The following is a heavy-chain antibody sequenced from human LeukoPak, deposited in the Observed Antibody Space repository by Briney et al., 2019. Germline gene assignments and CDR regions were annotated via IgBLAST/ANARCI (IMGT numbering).Heavy chain of an antibody. CDR3: ARDRLIWFGESLSYYYYMDV. V-gene: IGHV1-69*05. Sequence: SVKVSCKASGGTFSSYAIGWVRQAPGQGLEWMGRIIPIFGTANYAQKFQGRVTITTDESTSTACMELSSLRSEDTAVYYCARDRLIWFGESLSYYYYMDVWGKGTTVTVSS. J-gene: IGHJ6*03. CDR2: IIPIFGTA. D-gene: IGHD3-10*01. CDR1: GGTFSSYA.